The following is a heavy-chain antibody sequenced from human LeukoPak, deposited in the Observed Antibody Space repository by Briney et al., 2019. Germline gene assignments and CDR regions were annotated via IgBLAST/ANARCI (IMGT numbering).Heavy chain of an antibody. Sequence: PSETLSLTCAVYGGSFSGYYWSWIRQPPGKGLEWIGEINHSGSTNYNPPLKSRVTISVDTSKNQFSLKLSSVTAADTAVYYCARALAWIQGPTWDYWGQGTLVTVSS. CDR1: GGSFSGYY. J-gene: IGHJ4*02. V-gene: IGHV4-34*01. CDR2: INHSGST. CDR3: ARALAWIQGPTWDY. D-gene: IGHD5-18*01.